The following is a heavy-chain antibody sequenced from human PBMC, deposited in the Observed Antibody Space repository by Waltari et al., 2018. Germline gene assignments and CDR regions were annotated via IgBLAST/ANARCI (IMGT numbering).Heavy chain of an antibody. CDR2: IYYSGST. J-gene: IGHJ4*02. CDR3: ARVELDGTDDY. CDR1: GGSISSSSYY. D-gene: IGHD1-1*01. Sequence: QLQLQESGQGLVKPSETLSLTCTVSGGSISSSSYYWGWIRQPPGKGLEWIGSIYYSGSTYYNPSLKSRVTISVDTSKNQFSLKLSSVTAADTAVYYCARVELDGTDDYWGQGTLVTVSS. V-gene: IGHV4-39*07.